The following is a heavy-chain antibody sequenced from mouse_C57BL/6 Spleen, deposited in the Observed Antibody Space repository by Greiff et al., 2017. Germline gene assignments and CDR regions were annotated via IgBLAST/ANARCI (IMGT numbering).Heavy chain of an antibody. V-gene: IGHV1-62-2*01. CDR3: ARHGYDYDGGDFDY. Sequence: VKLVESGAELVKPGASVKLSCKASGYTFTEYTIHWVKQRSGQGLEWIGWFYPGSGSIKYNEKFKDKATLTADKSSSTVYMELSRLTSEDYAVYYCARHGYDYDGGDFDYWGQGTTLTVSS. CDR1: GYTFTEYT. D-gene: IGHD2-4*01. J-gene: IGHJ2*01. CDR2: FYPGSGSI.